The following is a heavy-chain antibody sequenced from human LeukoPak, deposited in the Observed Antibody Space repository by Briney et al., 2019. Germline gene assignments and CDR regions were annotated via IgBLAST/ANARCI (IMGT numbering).Heavy chain of an antibody. CDR3: AKDQHLPSPWDIVVPTSDY. D-gene: IGHD2-2*01. V-gene: IGHV3-21*04. Sequence: GGSLRLSCAASGFTFSSYSMNWVRQAPGKGLEWVSSISSGSSYIYYADSVKGRFTISRDNAKNSLYLQMNSLRAEDTAVYYCAKDQHLPSPWDIVVPTSDYWGQGTLVTVSS. CDR2: ISSGSSYI. CDR1: GFTFSSYS. J-gene: IGHJ4*02.